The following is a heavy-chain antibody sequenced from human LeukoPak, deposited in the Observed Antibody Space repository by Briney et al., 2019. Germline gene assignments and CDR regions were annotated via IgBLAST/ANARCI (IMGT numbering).Heavy chain of an antibody. V-gene: IGHV3-66*04. CDR1: GFTVSSNY. D-gene: IGHD4-17*01. Sequence: PGGSLRLSCAASGFTVSSNYMSWVRQAPGKGLEWVSVIYSGGGTYYADSVKGRFTISRDNSKNTLYLQMNSLRAEDTAVYYCARRRTTVTIDYWGQGTLVTVSS. CDR3: ARRRTTVTIDY. CDR2: IYSGGGT. J-gene: IGHJ4*02.